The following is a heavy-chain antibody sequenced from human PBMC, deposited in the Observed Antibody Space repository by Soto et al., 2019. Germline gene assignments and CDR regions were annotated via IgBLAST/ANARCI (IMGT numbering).Heavy chain of an antibody. V-gene: IGHV3-53*01. J-gene: IGHJ3*02. CDR1: GLTVSGKKY. CDR2: LYDVDGT. CDR3: ASGHLREVAFES. Sequence: VGSLRLSCAAFGLTVSGKKYLALVRQAPGKGLEWVSALYDVDGTYYADSVKGRFTSSGDSSKTIVYLQMNSLRPDDTAVYYCASGHLREVAFESWGKGTEVT.